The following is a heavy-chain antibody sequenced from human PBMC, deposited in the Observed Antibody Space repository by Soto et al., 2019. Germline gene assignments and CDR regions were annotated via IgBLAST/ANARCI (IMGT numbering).Heavy chain of an antibody. CDR1: GFTVSAYT. Sequence: QVQLVESGGGVVQPGRSLRLSCAASGFTVSAYTMHWVRQAPGKGLEWVAVISSDGNNKYYTDSVKGRFTISRGTSTNTLYLQMNSLRAEDTAVYYCARWEQPLFDYWGQGTLVTVSS. V-gene: IGHV3-30-3*01. CDR2: ISSDGNNK. D-gene: IGHD1-26*01. CDR3: ARWEQPLFDY. J-gene: IGHJ4*02.